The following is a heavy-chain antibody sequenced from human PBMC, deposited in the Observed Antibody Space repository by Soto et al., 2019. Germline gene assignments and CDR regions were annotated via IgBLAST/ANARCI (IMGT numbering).Heavy chain of an antibody. CDR3: ARRGVGSGYDYEDY. Sequence: GGSLRLSCAASGFTFSSSWMHWVRQAPGQGLVWVSRINSDGSRTAYADSARGRFTISRDNAKNTLYLEMNSLRVEDTAVYYCARRGVGSGYDYEDYWGQGILVTVSS. D-gene: IGHD5-12*01. J-gene: IGHJ4*02. CDR1: GFTFSSSW. CDR2: INSDGSRT. V-gene: IGHV3-74*01.